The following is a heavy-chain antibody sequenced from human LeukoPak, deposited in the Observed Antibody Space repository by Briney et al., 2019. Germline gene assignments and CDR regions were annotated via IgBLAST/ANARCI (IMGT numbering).Heavy chain of an antibody. CDR2: IYYTGST. D-gene: IGHD1-26*01. V-gene: IGHV4-59*01. CDR3: AGKAGSPPVSAC. J-gene: IGHJ4*02. CDR1: GGSISSSY. Sequence: SETLSLTCTVSGGSISSSYWSWIRQPPGKALEWIGYIYYTGSTNYNPSLKSRVTISVDTSKNQFSLKLTSVTAADTAVYYCAGKAGSPPVSACGGQGTL.